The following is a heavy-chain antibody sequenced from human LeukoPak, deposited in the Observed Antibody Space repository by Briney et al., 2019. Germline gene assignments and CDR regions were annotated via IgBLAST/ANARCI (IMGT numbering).Heavy chain of an antibody. CDR2: ISGRTGST. J-gene: IGHJ4*02. D-gene: IGHD5-12*01. CDR3: AKGGYSGGHLIDY. V-gene: IGHV3-23*01. Sequence: GGSLRLSCAASGLTFSTNAMSCVRQAPGKGLEWVSAISGRTGSTYYADSVKGRFTISRDNSKNTLYLQMDSLRAEDTAVYYCAKGGYSGGHLIDYWGQGGLVTVSS. CDR1: GLTFSTNA.